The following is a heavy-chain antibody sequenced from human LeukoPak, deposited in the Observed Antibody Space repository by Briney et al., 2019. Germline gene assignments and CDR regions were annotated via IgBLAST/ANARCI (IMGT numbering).Heavy chain of an antibody. J-gene: IGHJ4*02. CDR2: IRNDGYNK. D-gene: IGHD5-24*01. CDR3: AKGGWLQPFDY. Sequence: PGGSLRLSCAASGFIFSSNGIHWVRQAPGKGLEWVAFIRNDGYNKYYADSVKGRFTISRDNSKNTLYLQMDSLRAEDTAVYHCAKGGWLQPFDYWGQGTLVSVSS. CDR1: GFIFSSNG. V-gene: IGHV3-30*02.